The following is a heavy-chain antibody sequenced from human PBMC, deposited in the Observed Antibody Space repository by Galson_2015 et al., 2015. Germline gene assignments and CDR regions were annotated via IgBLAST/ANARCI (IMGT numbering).Heavy chain of an antibody. CDR1: GFTVSSNY. CDR2: IYSGGST. Sequence: SLRLSCAASGFTVSSNYMSWVRQAPGEGLEWVSVIYSGGSTYYADSVKGRFTISRDNSKNTLYLQMNSLRAEDTAVYYCARYSYSKAFDIWGQGTMVTVSS. V-gene: IGHV3-53*01. J-gene: IGHJ3*02. CDR3: ARYSYSKAFDI. D-gene: IGHD6-13*01.